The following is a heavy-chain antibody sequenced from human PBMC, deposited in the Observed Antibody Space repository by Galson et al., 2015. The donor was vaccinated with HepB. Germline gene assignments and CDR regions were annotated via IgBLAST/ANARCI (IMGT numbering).Heavy chain of an antibody. Sequence: SLRLSCAASGFTFSSYGMHWVRQAPGKGLEWVAIIWYDGSNKYYADSVKGRFTISRDNSKNTLYLQMDCLRDEDTAVYYCARGGDGDLHHFDYWGQGTLVTVSS. CDR3: ARGGDGDLHHFDY. CDR1: GFTFSSYG. J-gene: IGHJ4*02. D-gene: IGHD4-17*01. CDR2: IWYDGSNK. V-gene: IGHV3-33*01.